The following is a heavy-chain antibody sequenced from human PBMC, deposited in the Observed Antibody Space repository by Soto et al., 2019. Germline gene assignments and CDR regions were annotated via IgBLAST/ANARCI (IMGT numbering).Heavy chain of an antibody. V-gene: IGHV4-39*01. J-gene: IGHJ4*02. D-gene: IGHD6-19*01. Sequence: PSETLSLTCTVSTGSIFSHSYYWAWIRQPPGKGLEWIGTINHSGSPYHNPSLKSRVTISVDSSKNQFSLTLTSVTVADTAVYYCARRYAPRYSSGNNHFDLWGQGALVTVSS. CDR1: TGSIFSHSYY. CDR2: INHSGSP. CDR3: ARRYAPRYSSGNNHFDL.